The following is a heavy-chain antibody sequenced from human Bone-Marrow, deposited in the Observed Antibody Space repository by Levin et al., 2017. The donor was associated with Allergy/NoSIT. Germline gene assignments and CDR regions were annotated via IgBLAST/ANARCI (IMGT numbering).Heavy chain of an antibody. CDR2: VSHDGSQK. V-gene: IGHV3-30*04. D-gene: IGHD1-1*01. CDR1: GFTFSTYA. Sequence: TGGSLRLSCAASGFTFSTYAIHWVRQTPGYGLEWVALVSHDGSQKYYADSVRGRFTISRDNSRNTVYLEMNSLRREDTAVYYCARVPSSGTSYWYFDLWGRGTLVSVSS. CDR3: ARVPSSGTSYWYFDL. J-gene: IGHJ2*01.